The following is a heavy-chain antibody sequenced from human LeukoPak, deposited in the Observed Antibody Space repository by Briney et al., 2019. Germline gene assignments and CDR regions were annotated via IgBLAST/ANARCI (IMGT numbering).Heavy chain of an antibody. Sequence: SETLSLTCAVSDGSISGYYWSWIRQSPGKGLEWIGYIYFTGFTHYNPSLKSRVTMSVDMSKYQFSLNLNSVTAADTAVYYCARDSSGTYFDYWGQGTLVTVSS. D-gene: IGHD3-10*01. J-gene: IGHJ4*02. CDR3: ARDSSGTYFDY. V-gene: IGHV4-59*12. CDR1: DGSISGYY. CDR2: IYFTGFT.